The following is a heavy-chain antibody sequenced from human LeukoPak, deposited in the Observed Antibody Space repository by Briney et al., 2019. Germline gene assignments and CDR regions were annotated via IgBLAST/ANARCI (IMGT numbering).Heavy chain of an antibody. CDR3: ARGRYSGFTMIVVGSDY. D-gene: IGHD3-22*01. CDR2: MNPNSGNT. Sequence: GASVEVSCKASGYTFTSYDINWVRQATGQGLEWRGWMNPNSGNTGYAQKFQGRVTMTRNTSISTAYMELSSLRSEDTAVYYCARGRYSGFTMIVVGSDYWGQGTLVTVSS. J-gene: IGHJ4*02. V-gene: IGHV1-8*01. CDR1: GYTFTSYD.